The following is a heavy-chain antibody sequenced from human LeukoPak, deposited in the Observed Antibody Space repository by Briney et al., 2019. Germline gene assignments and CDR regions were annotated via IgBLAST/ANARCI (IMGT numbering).Heavy chain of an antibody. CDR1: GYSISSGYY. Sequence: SETLSLTCAVSGYSISSGYYWGWIRQPPGKGLEWIGDIRSSGSTYYNPSLKSRVTISVDTSKNQFSLKLSSVTAADTAVYYCAGDGSYRDYYYYYYMDVRGKGTTVTVSS. D-gene: IGHD3-16*02. J-gene: IGHJ6*03. CDR3: AGDGSYRDYYYYYYMDV. CDR2: IRSSGST. V-gene: IGHV4-38-2*02.